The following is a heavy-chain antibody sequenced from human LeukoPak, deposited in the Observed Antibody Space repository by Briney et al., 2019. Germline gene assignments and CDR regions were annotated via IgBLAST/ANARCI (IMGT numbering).Heavy chain of an antibody. CDR2: IYDSGST. CDR1: GGSISSYY. V-gene: IGHV4-59*01. CDR3: ARVVGDYDYVWGSYIYFDY. D-gene: IGHD3-16*01. Sequence: PSETLSLTCTVSGGSISSYYWSWIRQPPGKGLELIGYIYDSGSTNYNPSLKSRVTISVDTSENQLSLKLRSVTAADTAVYYCARVVGDYDYVWGSYIYFDYWGQGTLVTVSS. J-gene: IGHJ4*02.